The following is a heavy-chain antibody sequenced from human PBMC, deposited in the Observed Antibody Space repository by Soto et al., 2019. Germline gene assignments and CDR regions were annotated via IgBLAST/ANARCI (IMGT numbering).Heavy chain of an antibody. CDR3: ARDIVVVTAAILYYYYDYGMSV. CDR1: GFTFSSYA. CDR2: ISYDGSNK. V-gene: IGHV3-30-3*01. Sequence: QVQLVESGGGVVQPGRSLRLSCAASGFTFSSYAMHWVRQAPGKGLEWVSVISYDGSNKYYADSVKGRFTISRDNSKNTLYLQMHSLRAEDTAVYYCARDIVVVTAAILYYYYDYGMSVWGQGTTVTGSS. J-gene: IGHJ6*02. D-gene: IGHD2-2*02.